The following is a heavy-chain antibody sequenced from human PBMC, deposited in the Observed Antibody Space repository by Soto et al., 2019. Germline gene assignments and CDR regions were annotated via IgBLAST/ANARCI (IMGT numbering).Heavy chain of an antibody. Sequence: QVQLVESGGGVVQPGRSLRLSCAASGFTFSSYGMHWVRQAPGKGLEWVAVISYDGSYKYYADSVKGRFTSSRDNSKNTLYLQMHSLRAEDTAVYYCAKWNVGFDYWGQGTLVTVSS. J-gene: IGHJ4*02. V-gene: IGHV3-30*18. CDR2: ISYDGSYK. D-gene: IGHD1-1*01. CDR1: GFTFSSYG. CDR3: AKWNVGFDY.